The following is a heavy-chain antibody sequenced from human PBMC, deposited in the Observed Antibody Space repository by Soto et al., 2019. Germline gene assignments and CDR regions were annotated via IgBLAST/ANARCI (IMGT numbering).Heavy chain of an antibody. CDR3: VRYRAAAGPFDC. J-gene: IGHJ4*02. CDR1: GYTFTNYA. Sequence: QVQLVQSGAEVKKPGASVKVSCKASGYTFTNYAFSWVRQAPGQGLEWMRWICAYNGNTNSPQKLQGRVTITTDTSTSTACMELRSLRSDDTVVYYCVRYRAAAGPFDCWGQGTLVTVSS. D-gene: IGHD6-13*01. V-gene: IGHV1-18*01. CDR2: ICAYNGNT.